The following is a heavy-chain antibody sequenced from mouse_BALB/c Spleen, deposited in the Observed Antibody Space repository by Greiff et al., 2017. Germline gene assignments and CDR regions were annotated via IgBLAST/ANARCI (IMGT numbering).Heavy chain of an antibody. CDR3: ARLTPYFDY. CDR2: ISSGGSYT. J-gene: IGHJ2*01. V-gene: IGHV5-6*01. CDR1: GFTFSSYG. Sequence: EVQGVESGGDLVKPGGSLKLSCAASGFTFSSYGMSWVRQTPDKRLEWVATISSGGSYTYYPDSVKGRFTISRDNAKNTLYLQMSSLKSEDTAMYYCARLTPYFDYWGQGTTLTVSS. D-gene: IGHD1-3*01.